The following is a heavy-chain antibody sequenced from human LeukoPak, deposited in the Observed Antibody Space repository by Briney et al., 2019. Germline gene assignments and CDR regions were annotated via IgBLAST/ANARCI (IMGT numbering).Heavy chain of an antibody. V-gene: IGHV3-23*01. J-gene: IGHJ4*02. CDR2: VGGGGDYT. D-gene: IGHD2-21*02. Sequence: GGSLRLSCAASGFTFTSYVMSWVRQAPGKGLEWVASVGGGGDYTYYPDSVKGRFTISRDNSENTVYLQMKSLRAEDTAVYYCVRRTASDFWGQGALVTVSS. CDR1: GFTFTSYV. CDR3: VRRTASDF.